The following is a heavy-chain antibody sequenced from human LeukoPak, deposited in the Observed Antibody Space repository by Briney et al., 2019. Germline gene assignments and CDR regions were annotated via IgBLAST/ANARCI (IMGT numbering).Heavy chain of an antibody. J-gene: IGHJ5*02. CDR2: INHSGST. CDR1: GGSFSGYY. CDR3: ATHSRGGSMDWFDP. V-gene: IGHV4-34*01. D-gene: IGHD2-15*01. Sequence: PSETLSLTCAVYGGSFSGYYWSWIRQPPGKGLEWIGEINHSGSTNYNPSLKSRVTISLDTSKNQFSLKLSSVTAADTAVYYCATHSRGGSMDWFDPWGQGTLVTVSS.